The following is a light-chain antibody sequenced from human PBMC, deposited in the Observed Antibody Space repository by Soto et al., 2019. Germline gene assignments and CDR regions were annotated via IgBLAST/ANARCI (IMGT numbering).Light chain of an antibody. CDR1: QTISSW. CDR2: KAS. V-gene: IGKV1-5*03. Sequence: DIQMTQSPSTLSGSVGDRVTITCRASQTISSWLAWYQQKPGKAAKLLIYKASTLKSGAPSRFSGSGSGTEFTLTISSLQPDDFATYYCQHYNSYSEAFGQGTKVELK. CDR3: QHYNSYSEA. J-gene: IGKJ1*01.